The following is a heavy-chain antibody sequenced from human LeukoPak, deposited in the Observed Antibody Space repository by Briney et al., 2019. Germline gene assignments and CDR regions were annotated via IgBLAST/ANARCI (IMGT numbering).Heavy chain of an antibody. D-gene: IGHD3-10*01. CDR3: ARENYYGSGSYYNRQYYFDY. V-gene: IGHV4-31*03. CDR2: IYYSGST. J-gene: IGHJ4*02. CDR1: GGSISSGGYY. Sequence: SQTLSLTCTVSGGSISSGGYYWSWIRQHPGKGLEWIGYIYYSGSTYYNPSLKSRVTISVDTSKNQFSLKLSSVTAADTAAYYCARENYYGSGSYYNRQYYFDYWGQGTLVTVSS.